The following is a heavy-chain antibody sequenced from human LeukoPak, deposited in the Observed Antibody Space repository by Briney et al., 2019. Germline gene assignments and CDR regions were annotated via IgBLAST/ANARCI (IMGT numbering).Heavy chain of an antibody. J-gene: IGHJ4*02. CDR1: GGSISSYY. V-gene: IGHV4-59*01. D-gene: IGHD3-10*01. Sequence: SETLSLTCTVSGGSISSYYWSWIRQPSGKGLEWIGYIYYSGSTNYNPSLKSRVTISVDTSKNQFSLKLSSVTAADTAVYYCARGDYYGSGSYYNQVPFDYWGQGTLVTVSS. CDR2: IYYSGST. CDR3: ARGDYYGSGSYYNQVPFDY.